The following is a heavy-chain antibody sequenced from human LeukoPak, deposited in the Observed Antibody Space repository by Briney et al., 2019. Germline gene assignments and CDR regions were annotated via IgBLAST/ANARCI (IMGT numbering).Heavy chain of an antibody. J-gene: IGHJ4*02. CDR3: VQFELDY. D-gene: IGHD1-7*01. CDR1: GYTFTNYD. CDR2: MNPNRSDT. V-gene: IGHV1-8*02. Sequence: ASVKVSCKASGYTFTNYDINCVRQATGQGLEWMGGMNPNRSDTGYAQKFQGRVTMTRDASISTAYMDLSRLRSDDTAVYYCVQFELDYWGQGTLVTVSS.